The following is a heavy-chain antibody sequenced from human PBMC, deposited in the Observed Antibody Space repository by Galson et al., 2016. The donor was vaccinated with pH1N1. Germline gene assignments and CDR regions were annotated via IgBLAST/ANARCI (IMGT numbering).Heavy chain of an antibody. CDR2: IYWDDDK. CDR1: GFSLSTNGVG. Sequence: PALVNPTQTLTLTCTFSGFSLSTNGVGVGWIRQPPGKALEWLALIYWDDDKRHSPSLKSRLTITKDTSKNQMVLTMTNMDPVDTAPYYCVHSGRGDYVGYFDYWGQGALVTVSS. D-gene: IGHD4-17*01. J-gene: IGHJ4*02. V-gene: IGHV2-5*02. CDR3: VHSGRGDYVGYFDY.